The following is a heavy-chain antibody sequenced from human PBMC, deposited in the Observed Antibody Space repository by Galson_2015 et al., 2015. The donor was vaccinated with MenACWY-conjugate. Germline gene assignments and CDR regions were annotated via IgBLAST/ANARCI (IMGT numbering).Heavy chain of an antibody. CDR2: IFSNDEK. Sequence: PALVKPTQTLTLPCTVSGFSLNYGRMGVTWIRQPPGKALEWLAHIFSNDEKSYSTSLKSRLTISKDTSKSQVVLTMTNMDPVDTATYYCAHFGNRYSYYMDVWGKGTTVTVSS. J-gene: IGHJ6*03. V-gene: IGHV2-26*01. CDR3: AHFGNRYSYYMDV. CDR1: GFSLNYGRMG. D-gene: IGHD3-3*02.